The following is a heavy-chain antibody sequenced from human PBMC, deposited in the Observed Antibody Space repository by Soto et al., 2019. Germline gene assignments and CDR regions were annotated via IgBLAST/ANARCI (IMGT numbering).Heavy chain of an antibody. CDR3: ARDAYNYGAPPPPFFDY. J-gene: IGHJ4*02. D-gene: IGHD1-20*01. CDR1: GFTFSSYS. V-gene: IGHV3-48*01. Sequence: EVQLVESGGGLVQPGGSLRLSCAASGFTFSSYSMNWVRQAPGKGLEWVSDISSTSSTIYYADSVKGRFTISRDNAKNSLYLQMNSLRAEDTAVYYCARDAYNYGAPPPPFFDYWGQGTLVTVSS. CDR2: ISSTSSTI.